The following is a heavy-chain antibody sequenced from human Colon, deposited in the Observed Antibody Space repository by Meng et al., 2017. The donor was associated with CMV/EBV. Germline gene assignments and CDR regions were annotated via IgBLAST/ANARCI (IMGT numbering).Heavy chain of an antibody. CDR3: ARHLAGTYSSGDY. D-gene: IGHD3-10*01. Sequence: CAVSGGSISSSNWWSWVRQPPGKGLEWIGEIYHSGATNYKPSLKSRVTMSLDKSKNEVSLKLTSVTAADTAVYYCARHLAGTYSSGDYWGQGTLVTVSS. J-gene: IGHJ4*02. CDR1: GGSISSSNW. CDR2: IYHSGAT. V-gene: IGHV4-4*02.